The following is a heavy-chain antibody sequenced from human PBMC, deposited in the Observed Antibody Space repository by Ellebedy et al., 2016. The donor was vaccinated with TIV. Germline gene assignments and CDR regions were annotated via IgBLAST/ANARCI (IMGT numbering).Heavy chain of an antibody. CDR3: ARVGLGYSSSWYYYGMDV. Sequence: PGGSLRLSCAASGFTFSSYSMNWVRQAPGKGLEWVSYISSRSSTIYYADSVKCRFTISRDNAKNSLYLQMNSLRDEDTAVYYCARVGLGYSSSWYYYGMDVWGQGTTVTVSS. J-gene: IGHJ6*02. V-gene: IGHV3-48*02. CDR2: ISSRSSTI. D-gene: IGHD6-13*01. CDR1: GFTFSSYS.